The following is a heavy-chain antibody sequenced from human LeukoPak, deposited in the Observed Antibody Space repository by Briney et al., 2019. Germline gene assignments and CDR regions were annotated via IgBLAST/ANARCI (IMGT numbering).Heavy chain of an antibody. CDR2: IRYDGSNK. Sequence: GGSLRLSCAASGFTSSSYGMHWVRQAPGKGLEWVAFIRYDGSNKYYADSVKGRFTISRDNAKNTLYLQMNSLRVEDTAVYYCAKDRSAIFDYWGQGILVTVSS. J-gene: IGHJ4*02. D-gene: IGHD6-25*01. CDR1: GFTSSSYG. V-gene: IGHV3-30*02. CDR3: AKDRSAIFDY.